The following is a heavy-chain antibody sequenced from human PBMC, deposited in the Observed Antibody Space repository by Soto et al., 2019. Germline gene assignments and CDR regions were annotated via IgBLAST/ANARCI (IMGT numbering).Heavy chain of an antibody. V-gene: IGHV5-51*01. Sequence: PGESLKISCKASGYSFTSYWIGWVRQISGKGLEWMGITYPEDSQTLYSPSFQGQVTISADKSISTAYLQWSSLKASDTAMYYCARHSSSWYFDLWGRGTLVTVSS. D-gene: IGHD6-13*01. CDR1: GYSFTSYW. CDR2: TYPEDSQT. CDR3: ARHSSSWYFDL. J-gene: IGHJ2*01.